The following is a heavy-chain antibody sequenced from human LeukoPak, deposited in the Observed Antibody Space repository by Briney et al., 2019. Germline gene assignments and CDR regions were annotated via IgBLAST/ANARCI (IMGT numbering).Heavy chain of an antibody. CDR1: GYSFSSYW. Sequence: GESLKISCNASGYSFSSYWIAWVRQMPGKGLEWMGIIYPGDSDTRYSPSFQGQVTISVDKSINTAYLEWSSLKASDTAIYYCARQGAAGKYYYYYMDVWGKGTTVTVSS. D-gene: IGHD6-13*01. V-gene: IGHV5-51*01. CDR2: IYPGDSDT. CDR3: ARQGAAGKYYYYYMDV. J-gene: IGHJ6*03.